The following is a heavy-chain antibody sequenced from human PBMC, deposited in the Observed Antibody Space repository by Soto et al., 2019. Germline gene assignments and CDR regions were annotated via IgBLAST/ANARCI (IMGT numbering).Heavy chain of an antibody. J-gene: IGHJ3*02. D-gene: IGHD6-13*01. CDR2: IKQDGSEK. V-gene: IGHV3-7*03. CDR1: GFTFSSYW. Sequence: EVQLVESGGGLVQPGGSLRLSCAASGFTFSSYWMSWVRQAPGKGLEWVANIKQDGSEKYYVDSVKGRFTSSRDNAKNSLYLQMNSLRAEDTAVYYCARDLGSSWYSDAFDIWGQGTMVTVSS. CDR3: ARDLGSSWYSDAFDI.